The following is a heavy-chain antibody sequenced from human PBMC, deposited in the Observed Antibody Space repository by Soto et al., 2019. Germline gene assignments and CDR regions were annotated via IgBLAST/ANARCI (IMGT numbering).Heavy chain of an antibody. CDR1: GFTFSSYG. J-gene: IGHJ6*02. Sequence: GGSLILSCAASGFTFSSYGMHWVRQAPGKGLEWVAVILYDGSKKYYADSVTGRFTISRDNSKTTLHLQMSSLRAEDTALYYCVKDGSSGWPYFDDMDVWGQGTTVTV. D-gene: IGHD6-19*01. CDR3: VKDGSSGWPYFDDMDV. CDR2: ILYDGSKK. V-gene: IGHV3-30*18.